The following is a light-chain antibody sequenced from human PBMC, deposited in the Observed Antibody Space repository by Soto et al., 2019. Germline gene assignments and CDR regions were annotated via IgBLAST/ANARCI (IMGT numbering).Light chain of an antibody. V-gene: IGKV3-15*01. CDR2: GAS. J-gene: IGKJ1*01. CDR1: QSVGSN. CDR3: QHDNNSHPDRT. Sequence: EIVMTQSPATLSVSPGERATLSCRASQSVGSNLAWYQQKPGQAPRLLIYGASTRATGIPARFSGSGSEPEFTLNISSLQSEDFAIYFCQHDNNSHPDRTLGQATQVEIK.